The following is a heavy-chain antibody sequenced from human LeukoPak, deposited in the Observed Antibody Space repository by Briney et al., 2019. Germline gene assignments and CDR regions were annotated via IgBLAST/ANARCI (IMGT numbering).Heavy chain of an antibody. CDR3: AHGDYVRQFDY. D-gene: IGHD4-17*01. CDR1: GFTVSSNY. CDR2: IYSGGST. V-gene: IGHV3-66*01. Sequence: GGSLRLSCAASGFTVSSNYMSWVRQAPGKGLEWVSVIYSGGSTYYADSVKGRFTISRDNSKNTLCLQMNSLRAEDTAVYYCAHGDYVRQFDYWGQGTLVTVSS. J-gene: IGHJ4*02.